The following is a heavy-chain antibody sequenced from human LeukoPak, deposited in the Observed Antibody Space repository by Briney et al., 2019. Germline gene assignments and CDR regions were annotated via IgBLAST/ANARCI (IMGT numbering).Heavy chain of an antibody. J-gene: IGHJ3*02. CDR3: AKETRITAAGPTLRIDAFDI. CDR1: GFTFSSYA. CDR2: ISGSGSST. V-gene: IGHV3-23*01. D-gene: IGHD6-13*01. Sequence: GGSLRLSCAASGFTFSSYAMSWVRQAPGKGLEWVSAISGSGSSTYYADSVKGRFTISRDNSKNTPYLQINRLRAEDTAVYYCAKETRITAAGPTLRIDAFDIWGQGTMVTVSS.